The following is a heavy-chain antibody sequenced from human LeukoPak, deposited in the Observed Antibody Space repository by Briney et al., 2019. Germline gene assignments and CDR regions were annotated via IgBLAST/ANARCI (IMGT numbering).Heavy chain of an antibody. CDR3: ARDRLGLNFDY. D-gene: IGHD6-25*01. V-gene: IGHV4-38-2*02. Sequence: SETLSLTCAVSGYSISSGYYWGWIRQPPGKGLECIGYIYHSGSTSYYPSLKSRVTISADTSKNQFSLKLDSVTAADTAVYYCARDRLGLNFDYWGQGTLVTVSS. J-gene: IGHJ4*02. CDR2: IYHSGST. CDR1: GYSISSGYY.